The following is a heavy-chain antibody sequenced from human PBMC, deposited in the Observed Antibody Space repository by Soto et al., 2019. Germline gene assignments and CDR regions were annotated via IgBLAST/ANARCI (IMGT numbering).Heavy chain of an antibody. CDR2: IIAILGIA. CDR1: GGTFSSYT. CDR3: APHRDEYPYY. J-gene: IGHJ4*02. V-gene: IGHV1-69*02. Sequence: QVQLVQSGDVVKKPGSSVKVSCKASGGTFSSYTISWVRQAPGQGLEWMGRIIAILGIANYAQKFQGRVTITADKDTRTAYMELSSLRAEYTAVYYCAPHRDEYPYYWGQGTLVTVSS.